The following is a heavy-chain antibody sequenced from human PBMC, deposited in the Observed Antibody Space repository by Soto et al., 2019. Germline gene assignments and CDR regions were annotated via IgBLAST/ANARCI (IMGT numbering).Heavy chain of an antibody. J-gene: IGHJ6*02. CDR1: GFTFSSYG. D-gene: IGHD6-19*01. CDR2: IWYDGSNK. CDR3: ARERLAVAGIWAISLYGMDV. Sequence: GGSLRLSCAASGFTFSSYGMHWVRQAPGKGLEWVAVIWYDGSNKYYADSVKGRFTISRDNSKNTLYLQMNSLRAEDTAVYYCARERLAVAGIWAISLYGMDVWGQGTTVTVSS. V-gene: IGHV3-33*01.